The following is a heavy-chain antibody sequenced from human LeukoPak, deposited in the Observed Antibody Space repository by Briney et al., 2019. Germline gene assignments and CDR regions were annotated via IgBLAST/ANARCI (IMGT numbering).Heavy chain of an antibody. Sequence: GGSLRLSCAASGFTFDDYAMHWVRQAPGKGLEWVSGISWNSGSIGYADSVKGQFTISRDNAKNSLYLQMNSLRAEDTALYYCAKGSTVTRSWYFDLWGRGTLVTVSS. CDR2: ISWNSGSI. J-gene: IGHJ2*01. CDR1: GFTFDDYA. D-gene: IGHD4-17*01. CDR3: AKGSTVTRSWYFDL. V-gene: IGHV3-9*01.